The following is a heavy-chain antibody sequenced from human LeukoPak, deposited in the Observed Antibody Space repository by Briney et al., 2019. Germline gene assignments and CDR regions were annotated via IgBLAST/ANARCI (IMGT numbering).Heavy chain of an antibody. CDR3: AQGYSSGWYPN. D-gene: IGHD6-19*01. CDR1: GFTITNYG. Sequence: GGSLRLSCAVSGFTITNYGMSWVRQAPGKGLEWVSAIDVSGDTEYYADSVKGRFIISRDNSRNTLYLQVNSLRGEDTALYYCAQGYSSGWYPNWGQGTLVTVSS. J-gene: IGHJ4*02. CDR2: IDVSGDTE. V-gene: IGHV3-23*01.